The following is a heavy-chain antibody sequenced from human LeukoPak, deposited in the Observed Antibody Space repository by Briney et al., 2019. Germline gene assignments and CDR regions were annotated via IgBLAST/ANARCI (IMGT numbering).Heavy chain of an antibody. Sequence: SVKVSCKASVGTFSSYAISWVRQAPGQGLEWMGRIIPIFGIANYAQKFQGRVTITADKSTSTAYMELSSLRSEDTAVYYCARDRLYYYDSSGYYQTPDYWGQGTLVTVSS. V-gene: IGHV1-69*04. D-gene: IGHD3-22*01. CDR1: VGTFSSYA. CDR2: IIPIFGIA. J-gene: IGHJ4*02. CDR3: ARDRLYYYDSSGYYQTPDY.